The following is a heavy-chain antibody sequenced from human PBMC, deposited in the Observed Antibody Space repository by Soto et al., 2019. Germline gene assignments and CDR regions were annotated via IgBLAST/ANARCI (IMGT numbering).Heavy chain of an antibody. CDR1: GGSISSGGYS. J-gene: IGHJ4*02. V-gene: IGHV4-30-2*01. CDR3: ASAGGLGAVAADY. Sequence: QLQLQESGSGLVKPSQTLSLTCAVSGGSISSGGYSWSWIRQHPGKGLEWIGYISNSGSTYYNPSLKSRVTISVDRSKNQFSLKMSSVTAAATAVYYCASAGGLGAVAADYWGQGTLVTVSS. D-gene: IGHD6-19*01. CDR2: ISNSGST.